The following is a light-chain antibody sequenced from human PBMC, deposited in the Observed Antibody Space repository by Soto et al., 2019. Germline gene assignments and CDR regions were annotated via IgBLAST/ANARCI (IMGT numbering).Light chain of an antibody. CDR3: NSYTSRYTFV. CDR2: EVN. CDR1: SSDVGGYNY. V-gene: IGLV2-14*01. J-gene: IGLJ1*01. Sequence: QSVLTQPASVSGSPGQSITISCTGTSSDVGGYNYVSWYQQHPGKAPKPMIYEVNNRPSEVSNRFSGSKSGNTASLTISGLQPEDEADYYCNSYTSRYTFVLGTGTKVTVL.